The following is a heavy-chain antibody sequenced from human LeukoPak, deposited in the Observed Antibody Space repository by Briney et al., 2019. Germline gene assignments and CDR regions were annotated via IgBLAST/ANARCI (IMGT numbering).Heavy chain of an antibody. CDR2: IYTSGST. D-gene: IGHD1-26*01. Sequence: SETLSLTCTVSGGSISSYYWSWIRQPVGKGLEWIGRIYTSGSTNYNPSLKSRVTMSVDTSKNQFSLKLSSVTAADTAAYYCARDSLVGAYYYFDYWGQGTLVTVSS. CDR1: GGSISSYY. J-gene: IGHJ4*02. CDR3: ARDSLVGAYYYFDY. V-gene: IGHV4-4*07.